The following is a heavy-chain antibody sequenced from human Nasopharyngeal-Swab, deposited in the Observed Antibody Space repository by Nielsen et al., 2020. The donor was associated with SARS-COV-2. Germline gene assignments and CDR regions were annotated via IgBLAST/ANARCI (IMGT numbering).Heavy chain of an antibody. Sequence: EGSLRLSCAASGFTFSSYWMHWVRQAPGKGLVWVSRINSDGSSTSYADSVKGRFTISRDNSKNTLYLQMNSLRAEDTAVYYCAPRVGATTGLDYWGQGTLVTVSS. J-gene: IGHJ4*02. D-gene: IGHD1-26*01. CDR2: INSDGSST. V-gene: IGHV3-74*01. CDR3: APRVGATTGLDY. CDR1: GFTFSSYW.